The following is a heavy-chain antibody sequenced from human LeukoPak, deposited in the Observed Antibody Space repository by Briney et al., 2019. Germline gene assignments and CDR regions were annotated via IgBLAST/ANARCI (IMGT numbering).Heavy chain of an antibody. D-gene: IGHD6-19*01. Sequence: ASVKVSCKVSGYTLTELSMHWVRQAPGKGLEWMGGFDPEDGETIYAQKFQGRVTITADESTSTAYMELSSLRSEDTAVYYCAGAAYSSGWKIWGQGTMVTVSS. J-gene: IGHJ3*02. CDR2: FDPEDGET. V-gene: IGHV1-24*01. CDR1: GYTLTELS. CDR3: AGAAYSSGWKI.